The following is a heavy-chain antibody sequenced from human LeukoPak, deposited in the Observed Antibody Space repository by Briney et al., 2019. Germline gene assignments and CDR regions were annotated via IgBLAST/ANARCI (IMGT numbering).Heavy chain of an antibody. V-gene: IGHV4-39*01. CDR2: IYYSGST. J-gene: IGHJ4*02. CDR3: ARGVLRYFDWLLSDFDY. D-gene: IGHD3-9*01. Sequence: KTSETLSLTCTVSGGSISSSSYYWGWIRQPPGKGLEWIGSIYYSGSTYYNPSLKSRVTISVDTSKNQYSLKLSSVTAADTAVYYCARGVLRYFDWLLSDFDYWGQGTLVTVSS. CDR1: GGSISSSSYY.